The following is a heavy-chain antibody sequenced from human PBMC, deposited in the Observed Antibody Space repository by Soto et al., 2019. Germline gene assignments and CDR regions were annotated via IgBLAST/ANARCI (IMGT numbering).Heavy chain of an antibody. CDR2: IIPIFGNA. Sequence: SVKVSCKASGGTFSSYAISWVRQAPGQGLEWMGGIIPIFGNANYAQKFQGRVTMTTDTSTSTAYVELRSLRSDDTAVYYCARVGDYGDYGGAAFDIWGQGTMVTVSS. V-gene: IGHV1-69*05. J-gene: IGHJ3*02. D-gene: IGHD4-17*01. CDR3: ARVGDYGDYGGAAFDI. CDR1: GGTFSSYA.